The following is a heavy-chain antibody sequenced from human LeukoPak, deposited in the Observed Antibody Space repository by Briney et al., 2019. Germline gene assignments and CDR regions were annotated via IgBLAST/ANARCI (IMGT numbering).Heavy chain of an antibody. CDR2: IYYSGST. CDR3: ARDDAIVGAHYFDY. CDR1: GGSISGSSYY. Sequence: SETLSLTCTVSGGSISGSSYYWGWIRQPPGKGLEWIGSIYYSGSTYYNPSLKSRVTISVDTSKNQFSLKLSSVTAADTAVYYCARDDAIVGAHYFDYWGQGTLVTVSS. V-gene: IGHV4-39*07. D-gene: IGHD1-26*01. J-gene: IGHJ4*02.